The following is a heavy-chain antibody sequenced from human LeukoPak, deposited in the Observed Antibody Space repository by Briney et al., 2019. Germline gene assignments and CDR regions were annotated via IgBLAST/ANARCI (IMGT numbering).Heavy chain of an antibody. D-gene: IGHD1-26*01. CDR3: ARAGRATQGYFDY. V-gene: IGHV4-59*01. CDR2: IYYSGST. J-gene: IGHJ4*02. Sequence: SETLSLTCTVSGGSISSYYWSWIRQPPGKGLEWIRYIYYSGSTNYNPSLKSRVTISVDTSKNQFSLKLSSVTAADTAVYYCARAGRATQGYFDYWGQGTLVIVSS. CDR1: GGSISSYY.